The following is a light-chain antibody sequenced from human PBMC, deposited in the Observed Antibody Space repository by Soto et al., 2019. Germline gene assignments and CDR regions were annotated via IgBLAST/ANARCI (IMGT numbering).Light chain of an antibody. V-gene: IGLV2-14*01. J-gene: IGLJ3*02. CDR3: SSYTSSSTRV. CDR2: EVS. Sequence: QSALTQPASVSGSPGQSITISCTGTSSDVGGYNYVSWYQQHPGKAPKLMIYEVSNRPSGVSNRFSGSKSGNTASLTISGLQAEDEAEYYCSSYTSSSTRVFGVGTKVTVL. CDR1: SSDVGGYNY.